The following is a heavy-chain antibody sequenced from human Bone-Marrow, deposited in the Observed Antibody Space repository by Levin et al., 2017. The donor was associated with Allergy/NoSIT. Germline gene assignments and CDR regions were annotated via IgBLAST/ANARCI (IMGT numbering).Heavy chain of an antibody. Sequence: PGGSLRLSCAASGFTFNDYAMHWVRQVPGKGLEWVSGMSWKSRVLGYADSVKGRFTISRDNAKSSLFLQMNSLGAEDTAFYYCAKDKWEKISAYYFDSWGQGTLVTVSS. D-gene: IGHD1-26*01. CDR3: AKDKWEKISAYYFDS. J-gene: IGHJ4*02. CDR2: MSWKSRVL. CDR1: GFTFNDYA. V-gene: IGHV3-9*01.